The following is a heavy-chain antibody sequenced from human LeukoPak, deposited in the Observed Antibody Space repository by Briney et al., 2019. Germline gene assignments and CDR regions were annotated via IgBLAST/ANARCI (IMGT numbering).Heavy chain of an antibody. CDR3: AREVGARCNDY. CDR1: GFTFSSYS. V-gene: IGHV3-21*06. J-gene: IGHJ4*02. D-gene: IGHD1-26*01. Sequence: GGSLRLSCAASGFTFSSYSMSWVRPAPGTWLEWVSSISGSSSHIYYADSVKGRFTISRDNAKNSLYLQMNSLRAEDTAVYYCAREVGARCNDYWGQGTLVTVSS. CDR2: ISGSSSHI.